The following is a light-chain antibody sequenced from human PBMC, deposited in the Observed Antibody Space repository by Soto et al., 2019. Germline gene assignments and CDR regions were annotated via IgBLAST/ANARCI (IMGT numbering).Light chain of an antibody. J-gene: IGKJ2*01. CDR3: HHRSKWPYT. Sequence: DIVLTQSPGTLSLSPGERATLSCRASQSVANYLLWFQQKPGQAPRLLIYDASNRASGIPARFSGSGSGTDFTLTISSLEPEDFAVYFCHHRSKWPYTFGQGTKLEIK. CDR2: DAS. V-gene: IGKV3-11*01. CDR1: QSVANY.